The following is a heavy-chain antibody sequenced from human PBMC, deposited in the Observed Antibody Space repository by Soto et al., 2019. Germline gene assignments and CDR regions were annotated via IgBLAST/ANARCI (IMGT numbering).Heavy chain of an antibody. CDR1: GGSISSYY. CDR2: IYYSGST. J-gene: IGHJ6*02. CDR3: ARDPGYSSSWLTRYYYYGMDV. V-gene: IGHV4-59*01. D-gene: IGHD6-13*01. Sequence: SETLSLTCTVSGGSISSYYWSWIRQPPGKGLEWIGYIYYSGSTNYNPSLKSRVTISVDTSKNQFSLKLSSVTAADTAVYYCARDPGYSSSWLTRYYYYGMDVWGQGTTVTVSS.